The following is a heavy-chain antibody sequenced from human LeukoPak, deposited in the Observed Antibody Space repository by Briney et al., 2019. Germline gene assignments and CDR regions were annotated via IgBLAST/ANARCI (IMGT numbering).Heavy chain of an antibody. CDR2: INPNSGGT. V-gene: IGHV1-2*02. D-gene: IGHD1-26*01. J-gene: IGHJ5*02. CDR3: ARFHTSSTYNWFDP. CDR1: GYTFTDYY. Sequence: ASVKVSCKASGYTFTDYYMHWVRQAPGQGLEWMGWINPNSGGTNYAQKFQGRVTMTRDTSISTAYMELSRLTSDDTAVYYCARFHTSSTYNWFDPWGQGTLVTVSS.